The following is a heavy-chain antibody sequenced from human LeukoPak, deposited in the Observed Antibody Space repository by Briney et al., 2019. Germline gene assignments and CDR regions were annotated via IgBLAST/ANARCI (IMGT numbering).Heavy chain of an antibody. CDR1: GFTVSDNY. V-gene: IGHV3-66*01. CDR3: ARDGSGLFGY. CDR2: IYSGGST. J-gene: IGHJ4*02. D-gene: IGHD3-10*02. Sequence: GGSLRLSCAASGFTVSDNYMNWVRQAPGKGLEWVSVIYSGGSTYYADSVKGRFTISRDNSKNTVYLQMNSLRAEDTAVYYCARDGSGLFGYWGQGTLVTVSS.